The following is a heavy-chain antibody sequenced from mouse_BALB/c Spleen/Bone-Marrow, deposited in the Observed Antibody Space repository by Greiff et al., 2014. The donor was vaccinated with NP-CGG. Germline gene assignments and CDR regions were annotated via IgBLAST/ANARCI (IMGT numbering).Heavy chain of an antibody. CDR1: GYTFTDYN. D-gene: IGHD2-3*01. CDR3: ARFDDDYWGFAH. CDR2: IYPYSGNT. V-gene: IGHV1S29*02. J-gene: IGHJ3*01. Sequence: VQLKQSGPELAKPGASVKISCRASGYTFTDYNMHWVKQSHGESLEWIGCIYPYSGNTAYNQRFKNKATLTVDNSSSTAHMELRSLTSEDSAVYYCARFDDDYWGFAHWGQGTLVTVSA.